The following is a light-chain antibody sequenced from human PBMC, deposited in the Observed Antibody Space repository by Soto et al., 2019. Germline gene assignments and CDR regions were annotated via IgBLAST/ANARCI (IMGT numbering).Light chain of an antibody. CDR1: QGISNY. CDR3: QKYNSAPPLFT. V-gene: IGKV1-27*01. J-gene: IGKJ3*01. Sequence: DIQMTQSPSSLSASVGDRVTITCRASQGISNYLAWYQQKPGKVPKLLIYAASTLQSGVPSRFSGSGSGTDFTLTINSLQPEDVATYYCQKYNSAPPLFTFGPGTKVDIK. CDR2: AAS.